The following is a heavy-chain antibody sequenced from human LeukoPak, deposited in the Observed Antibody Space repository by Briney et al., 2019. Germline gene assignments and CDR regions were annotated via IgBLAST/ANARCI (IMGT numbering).Heavy chain of an antibody. CDR1: GGSISSSTYY. V-gene: IGHV4-39*02. J-gene: IGHJ5*02. CDR3: AREPIRPYYYGSGSRYNWFDP. CDR2: IFYSGTT. Sequence: SETLSLTCTVSGGSISSSTYYWGWIRQPPGKGLEWIGSIFYSGTTYYNPSLKSRVTISVDTSRNQFSLKLSSVTAADTAVYYCAREPIRPYYYGSGSRYNWFDPWGQGTLVTVSS. D-gene: IGHD3-10*01.